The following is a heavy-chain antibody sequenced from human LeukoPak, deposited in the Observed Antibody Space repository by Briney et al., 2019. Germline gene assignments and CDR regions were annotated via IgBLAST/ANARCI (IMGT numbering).Heavy chain of an antibody. V-gene: IGHV3-30*02. D-gene: IGHD6-13*01. CDR2: IRYDGSNK. CDR3: AKGSSSWYFFDNWFDP. J-gene: IGHJ5*02. CDR1: GFTFSSYW. Sequence: GGSLRLSCAASGFTFSSYWMSWVRQAPGKGLEWVAFIRYDGSNKYYADSVKGRFTISRDNSKNTLYLQMNSLRAEDTAVYYCAKGSSSWYFFDNWFDPWGQGILVTVSS.